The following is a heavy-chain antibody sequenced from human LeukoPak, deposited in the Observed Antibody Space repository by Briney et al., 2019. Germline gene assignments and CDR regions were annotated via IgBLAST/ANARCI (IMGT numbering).Heavy chain of an antibody. CDR3: ARNYYDSSGYYPYFFDY. J-gene: IGHJ4*02. CDR1: GGSISSGGYY. Sequence: PSETLSLTCTVSGGSISSGGYYWSWIRQHPGKGLEWIGYIYYSGSTYYNPSLKSRVTISVDTSKNQFSLKLSSVTAADTAVYYCARNYYDSSGYYPYFFDYWGQGTLVTVSS. D-gene: IGHD3-22*01. V-gene: IGHV4-31*03. CDR2: IYYSGST.